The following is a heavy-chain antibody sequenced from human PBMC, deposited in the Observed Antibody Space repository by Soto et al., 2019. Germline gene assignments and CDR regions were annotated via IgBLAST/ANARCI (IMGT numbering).Heavy chain of an antibody. Sequence: PSETLSLTCTVSGGSISTYFWSWIRQPPGKGLEWIGHIYYSGSTNYNPSLKSRVTISVDTSKNQFSLKLSSVTAADTAVYYCARGESIGDVWGQGTTVTVSS. CDR3: ARGESIGDV. J-gene: IGHJ6*02. V-gene: IGHV4-59*01. CDR1: GGSISTYF. D-gene: IGHD6-6*01. CDR2: IYYSGST.